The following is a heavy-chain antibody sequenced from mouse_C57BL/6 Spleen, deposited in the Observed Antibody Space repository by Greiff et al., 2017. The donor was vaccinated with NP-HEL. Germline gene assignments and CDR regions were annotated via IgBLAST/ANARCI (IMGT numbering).Heavy chain of an antibody. D-gene: IGHD4-1*01. V-gene: IGHV5-4*01. J-gene: IGHJ3*01. Sequence: EVMLVESGGGLVKPGGSLKLSCAASGFTFSSYAMSWVRQTPEKRLEWVATISDGGSYTYYPDKVKGRFTISRDNAKNNLYLQMSHLKSEDTAMYYCARDPPLGPFAYWGQGTLVTVSA. CDR2: ISDGGSYT. CDR1: GFTFSSYA. CDR3: ARDPPLGPFAY.